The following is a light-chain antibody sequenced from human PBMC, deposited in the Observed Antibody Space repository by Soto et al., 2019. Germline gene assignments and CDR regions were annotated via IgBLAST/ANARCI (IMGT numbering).Light chain of an antibody. V-gene: IGLV2-8*01. CDR1: SSDVGGYSY. Sequence: QSVLTQPPSASGSPGQSVAISCTGTSSDVGGYSYVSWYQQHPGKAPKLMIYEVNKRPSGVPDRFSGSKSGNTASLTISGLQAEDEGDYYCTSFAPGRIYVFGSGTKVTVL. CDR2: EVN. CDR3: TSFAPGRIYV. J-gene: IGLJ1*01.